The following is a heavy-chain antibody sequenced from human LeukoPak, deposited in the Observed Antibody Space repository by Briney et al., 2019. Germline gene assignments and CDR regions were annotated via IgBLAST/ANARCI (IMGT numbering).Heavy chain of an antibody. Sequence: GALGLSCAASGFTFSSYAMSWVRQAPGKGLEWVSAISGSGGSTYYADSVKGRFTISRDNSKNTLYLQMNSLRAEDTAVYYCAKDRDYYGSGSYKGYFDYWGQGTLVTVSS. CDR1: GFTFSSYA. D-gene: IGHD3-10*01. CDR3: AKDRDYYGSGSYKGYFDY. CDR2: ISGSGGST. V-gene: IGHV3-23*01. J-gene: IGHJ4*02.